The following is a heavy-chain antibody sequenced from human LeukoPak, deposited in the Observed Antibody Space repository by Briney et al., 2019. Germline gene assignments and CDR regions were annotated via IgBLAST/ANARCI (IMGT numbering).Heavy chain of an antibody. CDR1: GDSISSANYY. CDR3: ARDSCSSTSCRKKFDN. J-gene: IGHJ4*02. Sequence: SETLSLTCTVSGDSISSANYYWGWVRQPPGKGLERIGSIHFSGSTYYNPSLKSRVTISVETSKVQFSLKLSSVTAADTAVYYCARDSCSSTSCRKKFDNWGQGTLVTVSS. V-gene: IGHV4-39*07. CDR2: IHFSGST. D-gene: IGHD2-2*01.